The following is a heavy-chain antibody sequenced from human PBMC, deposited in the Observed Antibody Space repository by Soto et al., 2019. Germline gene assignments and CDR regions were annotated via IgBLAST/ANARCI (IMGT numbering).Heavy chain of an antibody. Sequence: QVQLVESGGGVVQPGRSLRLSCAASGFTFSSYAMHWVRQAPGKGLEWVAVISYDGSNKYYADSVKGRFTISRDNSKNTLYLQMNSLRAEDTAVYYCARAFLYYDFWSGYYNPWFDPWGQGTLVTVSS. V-gene: IGHV3-30-3*01. CDR2: ISYDGSNK. CDR1: GFTFSSYA. J-gene: IGHJ5*02. D-gene: IGHD3-3*01. CDR3: ARAFLYYDFWSGYYNPWFDP.